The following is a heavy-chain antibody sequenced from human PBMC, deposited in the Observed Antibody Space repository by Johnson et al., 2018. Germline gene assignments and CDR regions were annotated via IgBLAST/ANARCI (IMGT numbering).Heavy chain of an antibody. V-gene: IGHV3-9*01. CDR2: ISWNSGSR. Sequence: VQLVQSGGGLVQPGRSLRLSCAASGFTFDDYAMHWVRQAPGKGLEWVSGISWNSGSRGYADSVKGRFTISRDNAKNSLYLQMNSLRAEDTAVYYCAKDGRLLRYFDWAFIFQHWGQGTLVTVSS. J-gene: IGHJ1*01. D-gene: IGHD3-9*01. CDR1: GFTFDDYA. CDR3: AKDGRLLRYFDWAFIFQH.